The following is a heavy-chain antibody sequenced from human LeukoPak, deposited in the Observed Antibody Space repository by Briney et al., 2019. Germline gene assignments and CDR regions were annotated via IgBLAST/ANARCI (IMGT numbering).Heavy chain of an antibody. CDR2: ISGSGSTI. Sequence: GGSLRLSCAASGFTFTNYEMNWVRQAPGKGLEWISYISGSGSTIHYADSVKGRFTISRDNAKNSLYLQMNSLRAEDTAVYYCARGGYSDSSAADMTWGQGTLVTVSS. CDR3: ARGGYSDSSAADMT. CDR1: GFTFTNYE. V-gene: IGHV3-48*03. D-gene: IGHD3-22*01. J-gene: IGHJ5*02.